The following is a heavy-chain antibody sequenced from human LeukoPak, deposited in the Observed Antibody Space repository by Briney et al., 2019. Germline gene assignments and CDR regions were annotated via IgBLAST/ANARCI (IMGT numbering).Heavy chain of an antibody. V-gene: IGHV1-69*01. J-gene: IGHJ5*02. CDR3: ARGVTGRYCSSTSCHWRAWFDP. CDR2: IIPIFGTA. D-gene: IGHD2-2*01. CDR1: RCTFSSYT. Sequence: ASVKVSCKASRCTFSSYTISWVRQAPGQGLEWMGGIIPIFGTANYAHEFQGRVTITADASTSTAHMMMSSLRSEDTAVYYCARGVTGRYCSSTSCHWRAWFDPWGQGNLVTVSS.